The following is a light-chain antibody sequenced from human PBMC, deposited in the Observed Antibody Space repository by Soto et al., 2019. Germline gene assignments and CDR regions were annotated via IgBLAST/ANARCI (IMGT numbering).Light chain of an antibody. J-gene: IGKJ3*01. CDR3: QQRSNGLS. V-gene: IGKV3-11*01. CDR2: DAS. CDR1: QSVSRN. Sequence: EIVLTQSPAILSLSPGERATFSCRASQSVSRNLDWYQHKPGQTPRLLIYDASNRATGIPVTFSGSGSGTNFTLTISSLAPEDCAGYYCQQRSNGLSCGPGTKVDIK.